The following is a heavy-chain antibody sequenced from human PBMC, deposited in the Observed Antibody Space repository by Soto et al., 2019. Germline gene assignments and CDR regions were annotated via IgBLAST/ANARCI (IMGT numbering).Heavy chain of an antibody. D-gene: IGHD3-3*02. J-gene: IGHJ5*02. CDR2: IYYSGST. Sequence: PSETLSLTCTVSGGSITSSSYHWGWIRKPPGKGLEWIGSIYYSGSTYYNPSLKSRVTISVDTSKNQFSLKLSSVTAADTAVYYCASPKIAFYNWFDPWGQGTLVTVS. V-gene: IGHV4-39*01. CDR1: GGSITSSSYH. CDR3: ASPKIAFYNWFDP.